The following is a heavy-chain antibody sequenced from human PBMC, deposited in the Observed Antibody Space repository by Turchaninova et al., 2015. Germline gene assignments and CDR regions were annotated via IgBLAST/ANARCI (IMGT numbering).Heavy chain of an antibody. Sequence: VQLLESGGGGVQPGRSLSLSGAASGFTFSSYGMHWVRKSHGKGLEWLTDLSYNGSNKYYTDSGKGLFTISRDNSKNTLYLQKNSLRAEDTAVYYCAKGEYNWNIPDYWGQGTLVTVSS. J-gene: IGHJ4*02. CDR3: AKGEYNWNIPDY. D-gene: IGHD1/OR15-1a*01. CDR1: GFTFSSYG. V-gene: IGHV3-30*18. CDR2: LSYNGSNK.